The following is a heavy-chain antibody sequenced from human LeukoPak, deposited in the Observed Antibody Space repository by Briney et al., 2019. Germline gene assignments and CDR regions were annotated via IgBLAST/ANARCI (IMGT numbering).Heavy chain of an antibody. Sequence: GGSLRLSCAASGFTFSSYAMSWVRQAPGKGLEWVSAISGSGGSTYYADSVKGRFTISRDNSKNTLYLQTNSLRAEDTAVYYCAKDPRQWLVNWFDPWGQGTLVTVSS. D-gene: IGHD6-19*01. V-gene: IGHV3-23*01. J-gene: IGHJ5*02. CDR1: GFTFSSYA. CDR2: ISGSGGST. CDR3: AKDPRQWLVNWFDP.